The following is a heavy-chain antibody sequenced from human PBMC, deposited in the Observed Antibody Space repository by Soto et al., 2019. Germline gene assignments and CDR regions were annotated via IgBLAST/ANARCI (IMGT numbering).Heavy chain of an antibody. D-gene: IGHD3-16*01. CDR1: GYSFTNND. CDR3: ARMATFGSLNWFDP. J-gene: IGHJ5*02. Sequence: ASVKVSCKASGYSFTNNDVSWVRQATRQGLEWMGWMNPGSGDTGYAQKFQGRVTMTRDISTATAYMELSSLRSDDTATYYCARMATFGSLNWFDPWGQGTLVTVSS. CDR2: MNPGSGDT. V-gene: IGHV1-8*01.